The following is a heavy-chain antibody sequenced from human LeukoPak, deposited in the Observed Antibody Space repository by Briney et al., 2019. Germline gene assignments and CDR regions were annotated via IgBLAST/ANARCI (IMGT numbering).Heavy chain of an antibody. CDR2: ISSSSSYI. Sequence: GGSLRLSCAASGFTFSSYSMYWVRQAPGKGLEWVSSISSSSSYIYYADSVKGRFTISRDNAKNSLYLQMNSLRAEDTAVYYCARVFPRDGRAAAGTDYWGQGTLVTVSS. J-gene: IGHJ4*02. D-gene: IGHD6-13*01. V-gene: IGHV3-21*01. CDR1: GFTFSSYS. CDR3: ARVFPRDGRAAAGTDY.